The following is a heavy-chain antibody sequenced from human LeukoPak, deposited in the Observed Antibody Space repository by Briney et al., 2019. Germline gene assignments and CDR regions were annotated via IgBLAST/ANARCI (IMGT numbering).Heavy chain of an antibody. CDR1: GFTFSSPA. J-gene: IGHJ3*02. Sequence: PGGSLRLSCAASGFTFSSPAMSWVRQAPGKGLEWVSTISGSGDSTYYADSVKGRFTISRDNSKNTLYLQMNTLRAEDTAVYYCAKEIITLVRGIIKAFDIWGQGTMVTVSS. CDR3: AKEIITLVRGIIKAFDI. V-gene: IGHV3-23*01. D-gene: IGHD3-10*01. CDR2: ISGSGDST.